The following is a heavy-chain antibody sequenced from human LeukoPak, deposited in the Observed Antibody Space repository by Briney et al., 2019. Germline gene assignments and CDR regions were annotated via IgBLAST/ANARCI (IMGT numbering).Heavy chain of an antibody. J-gene: IGHJ4*02. CDR3: ARSRLVPAAIGSPSSGWYGGFSDY. V-gene: IGHV4-34*01. CDR2: INHSGST. CDR1: GGSFSGYY. D-gene: IGHD2-2*02. Sequence: SETLSLTCAVYGGSFSGYYWSWIRQPPGKGLEWIGEINHSGSTNYNPSLKSRVTISVDTSKNQFSLKLSSVTAADTAVYYCARSRLVPAAIGSPSSGWYGGFSDYWGQGTLVTGSS.